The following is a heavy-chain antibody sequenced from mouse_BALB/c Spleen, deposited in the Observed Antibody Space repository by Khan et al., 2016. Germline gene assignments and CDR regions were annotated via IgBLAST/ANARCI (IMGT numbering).Heavy chain of an antibody. D-gene: IGHD1-2*01. CDR1: GYSFTSYW. CDR2: IFPGNSDT. CDR3: NSVLRSFYFMDY. V-gene: IGHV1-5*01. J-gene: IGHJ4*01. Sequence: EVQLQESETVLARPGASVKMSCKASGYSFTSYWMHWVKQRPGQGLEWIGAIFPGNSDTNYNQKFKGKAKLTAVTSASTAYMELSSLTNEDSAVYYCNSVLRSFYFMDYWGQGTSVPVSS.